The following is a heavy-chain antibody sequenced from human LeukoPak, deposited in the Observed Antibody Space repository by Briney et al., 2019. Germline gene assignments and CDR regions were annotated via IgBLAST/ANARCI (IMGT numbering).Heavy chain of an antibody. V-gene: IGHV4-34*01. CDR1: GGSFSGYY. J-gene: IGHJ4*02. CDR3: ASYHCSSTSCRFDY. CDR2: INHSGST. D-gene: IGHD2-2*01. Sequence: SETLSLTCAVYGGSFSGYYWSWIRQPPGKGLEWIGEINHSGSTNYNPSLKSRVTISVDTSKNQFSLKLSSVTAADTAVYYCASYHCSSTSCRFDYWGQGTLVTVSS.